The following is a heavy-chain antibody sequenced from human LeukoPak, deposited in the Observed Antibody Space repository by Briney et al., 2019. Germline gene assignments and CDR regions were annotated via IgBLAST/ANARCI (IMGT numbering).Heavy chain of an antibody. J-gene: IGHJ4*02. V-gene: IGHV3-7*01. Sequence: GVSLRLSCTDSGFTFSMYWMSWVRQAPGKGLEGLASIKPDGSAAMYVDSMKGRFTISRDNAKNSLYLQMNSLTVEDTAVYYCATHSDWRFDFWGQGTLVTVSS. CDR2: IKPDGSAA. D-gene: IGHD6-19*01. CDR3: ATHSDWRFDF. CDR1: GFTFSMYW.